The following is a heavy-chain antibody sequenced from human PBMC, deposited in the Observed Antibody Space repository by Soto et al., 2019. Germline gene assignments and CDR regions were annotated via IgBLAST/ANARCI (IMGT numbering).Heavy chain of an antibody. CDR1: GFTFSSYS. CDR3: SRDQYTWKHYYYYYMDV. V-gene: IGHV3-48*01. D-gene: IGHD1-1*01. Sequence: EVQLVESGGGLVQPGGSLRLSCAASGFTFSSYSMNWVRQAPGKGLEWVSYISSSSSTIYYADSVKGRFTISRDNAKTSLYLQMNSLRAEDTAVYYCSRDQYTWKHYYYYYMDVWGKGTTVTVSS. CDR2: ISSSSSTI. J-gene: IGHJ6*03.